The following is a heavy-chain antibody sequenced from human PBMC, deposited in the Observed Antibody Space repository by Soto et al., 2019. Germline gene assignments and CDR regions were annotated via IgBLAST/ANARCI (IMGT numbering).Heavy chain of an antibody. CDR3: ARGRGYCSSTSCYYFDY. CDR1: GGSISSGDYY. J-gene: IGHJ4*02. CDR2: IYYSGST. D-gene: IGHD2-2*01. V-gene: IGHV4-30-4*01. Sequence: PSETLSLTCTVSGGSISSGDYYWSWIRQPPGKGLEWIGYIYYSGSTYYNPSLKSRVTISVDTSKNQFSLKLSSVTAADTAVYYCARGRGYCSSTSCYYFDYWGQGTLVTVSS.